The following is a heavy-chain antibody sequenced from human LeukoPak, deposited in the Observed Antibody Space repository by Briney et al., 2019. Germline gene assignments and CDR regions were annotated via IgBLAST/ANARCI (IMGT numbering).Heavy chain of an antibody. J-gene: IGHJ3*02. Sequence: PSETLSLTCTVSGGSISSSSYYWGWIRQPPGKGLEWIGSIYYSGSTYYNPSLKSRVTISVDTSKNQFSLKLSSVTAADTAVYYCARHFTPFISGLADDAFDIWGQGTMVTVSS. CDR3: ARHFTPFISGLADDAFDI. V-gene: IGHV4-39*01. CDR1: GGSISSSSYY. D-gene: IGHD2-15*01. CDR2: IYYSGST.